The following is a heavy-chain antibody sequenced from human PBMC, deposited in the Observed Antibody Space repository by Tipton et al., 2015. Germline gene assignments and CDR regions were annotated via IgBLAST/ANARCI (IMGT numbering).Heavy chain of an antibody. CDR2: IYYSGST. CDR1: GGSISSFY. V-gene: IGHV4-59*12. CDR3: ARSAYTFGLH. D-gene: IGHD3/OR15-3a*01. J-gene: IGHJ4*01. Sequence: TLSLTCTVSGGSISSFYWSWIRQPPGKGLEWIGYIYYSGSTSYNPSLNSRITISLDTSKNLLSLKLNSVTAADTAIYYCARSAYTFGLHWGQGTLVTVSS.